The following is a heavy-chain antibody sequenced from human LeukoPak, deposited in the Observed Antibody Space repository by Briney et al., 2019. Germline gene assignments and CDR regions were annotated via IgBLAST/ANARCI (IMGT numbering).Heavy chain of an antibody. Sequence: GGSLRLSCAASGFTFDNHVMHWVRHAPGKELEWFSGISWNSNSIAYADSVKGRFTSSRDNAKSSLSLQMNSLRPEDTALCYCARDRTYSGYDSVDYWGQGTLVTVSS. CDR1: GFTFDNHV. CDR3: ARDRTYSGYDSVDY. CDR2: ISWNSNSI. V-gene: IGHV3-9*01. J-gene: IGHJ4*02. D-gene: IGHD5-12*01.